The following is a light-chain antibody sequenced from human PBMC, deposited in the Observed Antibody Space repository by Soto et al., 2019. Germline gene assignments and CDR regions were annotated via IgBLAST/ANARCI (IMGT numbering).Light chain of an antibody. CDR1: QSVSSY. CDR2: GAS. Sequence: EIVLTQSPATLSLSPGERATLSCRASQSVSSYLAWYQQKPGQAPRLLIYGASTRATGIPARFSGSGSGTEFTLTISSLQSEDFATYYCQQANSFPLTFGGGTKVDNK. J-gene: IGKJ4*01. V-gene: IGKV3-15*01. CDR3: QQANSFPLT.